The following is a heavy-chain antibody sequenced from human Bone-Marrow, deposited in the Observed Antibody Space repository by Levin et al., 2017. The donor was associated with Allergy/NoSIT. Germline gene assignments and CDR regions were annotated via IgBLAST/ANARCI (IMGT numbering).Heavy chain of an antibody. J-gene: IGHJ4*02. V-gene: IGHV3-23*01. Sequence: GGSLRLSCAGSGFTFGNYAMNWVRQAPGKGLEWVSAISGSGGSTYYADSVKGRFSISRDNSKNTLYLQMNSLRAEDTAVYYCAKDHDSSSWYIFYSFDYWGQGTLVTVSS. CDR2: ISGSGGST. D-gene: IGHD6-13*01. CDR3: AKDHDSSSWYIFYSFDY. CDR1: GFTFGNYA.